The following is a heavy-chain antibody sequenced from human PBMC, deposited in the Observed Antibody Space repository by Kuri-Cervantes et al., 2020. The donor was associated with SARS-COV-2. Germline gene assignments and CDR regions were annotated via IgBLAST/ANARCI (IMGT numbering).Heavy chain of an antibody. Sequence: SVKVSCKASGGTLSTYTVTWVRQAPGQGLEWMGRIIPVLRVENYTQKFQGRVTITADKSTNTAYMELTSLRSEDTAVYYCARDSEFTRDAFEIWGQGTMVTVSS. CDR1: GGTLSTYT. V-gene: IGHV1-69*04. CDR3: ARDSEFTRDAFEI. D-gene: IGHD1-26*01. CDR2: IIPVLRVE. J-gene: IGHJ3*02.